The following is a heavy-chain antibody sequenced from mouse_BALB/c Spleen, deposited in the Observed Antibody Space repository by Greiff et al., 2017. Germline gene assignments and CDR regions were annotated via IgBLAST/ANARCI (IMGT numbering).Heavy chain of an antibody. J-gene: IGHJ4*01. CDR1: GFTFSSYG. CDR3: ARDRRYDVSLDY. Sequence: EVQRVESGGGLVQPGGSLKLSCAASGFTFSSYGMSWVRQTPDKRLELVATINSNGGSTYYPDSVKGRFTISRDNAKNTLYLQMSSLKSEDTAMYYCARDRRYDVSLDYWGQGTSVTVSS. CDR2: INSNGGST. V-gene: IGHV5-6-3*01. D-gene: IGHD2-14*01.